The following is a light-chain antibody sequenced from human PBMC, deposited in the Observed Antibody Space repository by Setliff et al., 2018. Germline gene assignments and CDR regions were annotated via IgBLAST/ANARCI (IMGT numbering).Light chain of an antibody. J-gene: IGLJ1*01. Sequence: QSVLTQPASVSGHPGQSITISCAGTSSDVGAYNYVSWYQQNPGKAPKFMIYDVSKRSSGASDRFSGSKSGNTASLTISGLQAEDEADYYCCSYAGGSTYVFGTGTKGTVL. CDR2: DVS. CDR1: SSDVGAYNY. V-gene: IGLV2-23*02. CDR3: CSYAGGSTYV.